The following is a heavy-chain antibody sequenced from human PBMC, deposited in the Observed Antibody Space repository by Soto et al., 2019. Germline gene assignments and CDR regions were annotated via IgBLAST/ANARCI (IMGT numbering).Heavy chain of an antibody. J-gene: IGHJ3*02. CDR3: ARRGYGGYGGGDAFDI. CDR2: INPGDSYT. CDR1: GYSFSNYW. V-gene: IGHV5-51*01. D-gene: IGHD5-12*01. Sequence: PGESLKISCKASGYSFSNYWIGWVRQMPGKGLEWMAIINPGDSYTNYSPSFQGHVTISADKSVSTAYLQWSSLKASDTAMYYCARRGYGGYGGGDAFDIWGQGTMVTVSS.